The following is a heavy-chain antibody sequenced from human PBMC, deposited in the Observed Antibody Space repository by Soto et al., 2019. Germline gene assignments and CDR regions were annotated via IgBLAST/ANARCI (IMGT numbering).Heavy chain of an antibody. V-gene: IGHV4-31*03. CDR3: ARVLRLYPNQKIDY. CDR2: IYYSGST. J-gene: IGHJ4*02. CDR1: GGSISSGGYY. Sequence: QVQLQESGPGLVKPSQTLSLTCTVSGGSISSGGYYWSWIRQHPGKVLEWIGYIYYSGSTYYNPSLTSRVTISVDTSKNQFSLKLSSVTAADTAVYYRARVLRLYPNQKIDYWGQGTLVTVSS. D-gene: IGHD2-8*01.